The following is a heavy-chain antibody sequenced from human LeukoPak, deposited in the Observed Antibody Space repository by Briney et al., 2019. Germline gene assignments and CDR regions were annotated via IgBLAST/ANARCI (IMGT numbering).Heavy chain of an antibody. Sequence: GGSLRLSCAASGFTFSSYSLNWVRQAPGKGLEWVSSISTSSSYIYYADSVKGRLTISRDNARKSMYLQMNSLRAEDTAMYYCARDNDNLTGYQARFDYWGQGTLVTVSS. J-gene: IGHJ4*02. CDR3: ARDNDNLTGYQARFDY. CDR2: ISTSSSYI. V-gene: IGHV3-21*01. CDR1: GFTFSSYS. D-gene: IGHD3-9*01.